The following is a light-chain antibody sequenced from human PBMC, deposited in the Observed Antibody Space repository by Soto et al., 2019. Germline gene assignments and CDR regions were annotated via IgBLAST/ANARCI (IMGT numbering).Light chain of an antibody. Sequence: DIQMTQSPSTLSASVGDRVTITCRASQSISSWLAWYQQKPGKAPKLLIYSASTLDSGVPSRFSGSGSGTEFTLTISSLQPDDFATYYCQQFISYSRTFGQGTKV. CDR2: SAS. J-gene: IGKJ1*01. CDR1: QSISSW. CDR3: QQFISYSRT. V-gene: IGKV1-5*01.